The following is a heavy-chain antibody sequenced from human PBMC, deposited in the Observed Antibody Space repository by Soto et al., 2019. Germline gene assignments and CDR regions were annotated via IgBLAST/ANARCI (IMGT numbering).Heavy chain of an antibody. CDR2: IKQDGSEK. V-gene: IGHV3-7*01. CDR3: SIRSRGCHYY. J-gene: IGHJ4*02. CDR1: GFTFSSQW. D-gene: IGHD2-2*01. Sequence: GGSLRLSCAASGFTFSSQWMIWVRQAPGKGLECVANIKQDGSEKYYVDSVKGRFTISRDNAKNSLYLHMNTLRAEDTALYFCSIRSRGCHYYWGQGTPVTVSS.